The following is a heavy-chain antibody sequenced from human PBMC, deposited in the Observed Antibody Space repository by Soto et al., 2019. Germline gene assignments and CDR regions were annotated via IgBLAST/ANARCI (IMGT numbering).Heavy chain of an antibody. Sequence: EVHLLESGGGLVQPGGSLRLSCAASEFTFSIFDMSWVRQAPGKGLEWVSMISDSGDRTSYAGSVRGRFTMSRDNSKNTVYLQMDSLRAEDTAVYYCIKGGWLDYWGQGTLVTVSS. D-gene: IGHD5-12*01. V-gene: IGHV3-23*01. CDR1: EFTFSIFD. J-gene: IGHJ4*02. CDR2: ISDSGDRT. CDR3: IKGGWLDY.